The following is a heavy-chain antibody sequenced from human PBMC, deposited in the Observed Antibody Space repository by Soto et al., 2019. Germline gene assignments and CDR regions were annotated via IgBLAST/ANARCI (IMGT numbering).Heavy chain of an antibody. J-gene: IGHJ3*02. CDR3: ARDRYSDAFDI. Sequence: EVQLVESGGGLIQPGGSLRLSCAASGFTVSSHYMSWVRQAPGKGLEWVSVIYSGGSTYYADSVKGRFTISRDNSKNTLYLQMNSLRAEDTAVYYCARDRYSDAFDIWGQGTMVTVSS. V-gene: IGHV3-53*01. CDR1: GFTVSSHY. CDR2: IYSGGST. D-gene: IGHD1-1*01.